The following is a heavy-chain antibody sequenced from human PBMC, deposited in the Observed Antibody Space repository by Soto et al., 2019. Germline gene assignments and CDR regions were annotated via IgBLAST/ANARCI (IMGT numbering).Heavy chain of an antibody. J-gene: IGHJ6*02. CDR1: GYTFTSYA. CDR2: INAGNGNA. V-gene: IGHV1-3*01. Sequence: ASVKVSCKASGYTFTSYAMHWVRQAPGQRLEWMGWINAGNGNAKCSQKFQGRVTITRDTSASTAYMELSSLRSEDTAVYYCARDNGNYYYYGMDVWGQGTTVTVSS. CDR3: ARDNGNYYYYGMDV. D-gene: IGHD2-8*01.